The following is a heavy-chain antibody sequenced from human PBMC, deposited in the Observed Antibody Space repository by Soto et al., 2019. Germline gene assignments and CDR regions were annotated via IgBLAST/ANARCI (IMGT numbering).Heavy chain of an antibody. D-gene: IGHD6-19*01. V-gene: IGHV1-18*01. Sequence: ASVKVSCKASGYTFTSYGISWVRQAPGQGLEWMGWISAYNGNTNYAQKLQGRVTMTTDTSTSTAYMELRSLRSDDTAVYYCARLLLPHIALAGWWFDPWGQGTLVTVSS. J-gene: IGHJ5*02. CDR1: GYTFTSYG. CDR3: ARLLLPHIALAGWWFDP. CDR2: ISAYNGNT.